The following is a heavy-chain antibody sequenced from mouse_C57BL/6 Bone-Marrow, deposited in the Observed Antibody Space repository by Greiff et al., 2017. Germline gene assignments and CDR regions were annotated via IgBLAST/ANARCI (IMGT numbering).Heavy chain of an antibody. J-gene: IGHJ2*01. CDR1: GFTFSSYA. D-gene: IGHD4-1*01. Sequence: EVKLVESGEGLVKPGGSLKLSCAASGFTFSSYAMSWVRQTPEKRLEWVAYISSGGAYIYYADTVKGRFTISRDNARNTLYLQMSSLKSEDTAMYYCTRGELVFDYWGKGTTLTVAS. CDR2: ISSGGAYI. V-gene: IGHV5-9-1*02. CDR3: TRGELVFDY.